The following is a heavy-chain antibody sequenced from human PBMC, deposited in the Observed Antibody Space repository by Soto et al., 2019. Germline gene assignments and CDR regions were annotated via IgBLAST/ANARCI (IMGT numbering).Heavy chain of an antibody. CDR2: ISYDGSNK. CDR3: AKGPSTVTTGEYFDY. J-gene: IGHJ4*02. D-gene: IGHD4-17*01. V-gene: IGHV3-30*18. Sequence: QVQLVESGGGVVQPGRSLRLSCAASGFTFSSYGMHWVRQAPGKGLEWVAVISYDGSNKYYEDPVKGRFTISRDNSKNTLYLQMNSLRAEDTAVYYCAKGPSTVTTGEYFDYWGQGTLVTVSS. CDR1: GFTFSSYG.